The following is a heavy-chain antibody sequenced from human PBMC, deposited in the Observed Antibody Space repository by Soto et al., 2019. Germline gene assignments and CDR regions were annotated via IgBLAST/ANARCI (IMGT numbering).Heavy chain of an antibody. CDR3: AKGYPGRYGMEV. CDR1: GFTFSSYA. Sequence: EVQLLESGGGLVQPGESLRLSCAASGFTFSSYAMSWVRQAPGKGLEWVSAISGSGGSTYYADSVKGRFTISRDNSKNTLYLQMNSLRVEDTAVYYCAKGYPGRYGMEVWGQGTTVTVSS. D-gene: IGHD5-18*01. J-gene: IGHJ6*02. V-gene: IGHV3-23*01. CDR2: ISGSGGST.